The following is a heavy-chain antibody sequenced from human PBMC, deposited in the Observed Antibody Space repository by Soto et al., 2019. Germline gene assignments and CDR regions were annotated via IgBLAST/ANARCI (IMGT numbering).Heavy chain of an antibody. CDR2: INHSGST. J-gene: IGHJ3*02. CDR3: ARQYDAFDI. V-gene: IGHV4-34*01. Sequence: QVQLQPGGAGLLKPSETLSLTCAVYGGSFSGYYWSWIRQPPGKGLEWIGEINHSGSTNYNPSLKSRLPISVAPPKNQSSLKLSSVAAAGAAVYYCARQYDAFDIWGQGTMVTVSS. CDR1: GGSFSGYY. D-gene: IGHD4-4*01.